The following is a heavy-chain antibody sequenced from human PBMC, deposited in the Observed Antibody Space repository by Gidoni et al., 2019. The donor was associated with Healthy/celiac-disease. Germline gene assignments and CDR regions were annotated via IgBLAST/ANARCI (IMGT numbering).Heavy chain of an antibody. CDR1: GFSLSTSGVG. D-gene: IGHD6-19*01. CDR2: IYWDDDK. J-gene: IGHJ6*02. CDR3: AHVPIRGGRYIAVAGKGDYYGMDV. Sequence: QITLKESGPTLVKPTQTLTLTCTFSGFSLSTSGVGVGWIRQPPGKALEWLALIYWDDDKRDSPSLKSRLTITKDTSKNQVVLTMTNMDPVDTATYYCAHVPIRGGRYIAVAGKGDYYGMDVWGQGTTVTVSS. V-gene: IGHV2-5*02.